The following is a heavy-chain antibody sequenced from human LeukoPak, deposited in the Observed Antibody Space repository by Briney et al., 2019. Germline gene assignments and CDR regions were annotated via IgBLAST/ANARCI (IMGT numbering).Heavy chain of an antibody. CDR2: MNPNSGYT. Sequence: ASVKVSCKASGYTFTSYDINWVRQATGQGREWMGWMNPNSGYTGYAQKFQARVTMARNTSINTAYMELSSLRSEDTAVYYCARSKTGSLGNWFDLGGQGTLVTVS. V-gene: IGHV1-8*01. CDR3: ARSKTGSLGNWFDL. CDR1: GYTFTSYD. J-gene: IGHJ5*02. D-gene: IGHD1-1*01.